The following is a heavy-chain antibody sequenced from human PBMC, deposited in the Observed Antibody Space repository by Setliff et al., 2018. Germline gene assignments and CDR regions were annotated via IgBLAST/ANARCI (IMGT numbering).Heavy chain of an antibody. CDR3: ARDPLYRENLSRVFDF. J-gene: IGHJ3*01. CDR1: GYTFTNYG. D-gene: IGHD3-16*02. V-gene: IGHV1-18*01. CDR2: INNYNMNT. Sequence: ASVKVSCKASGYTFTNYGINWVRQAPGQGLEWMGWINNYNMNTNYPQKFLGRVTMTTDTSTSAAYMELRSLRPDDTAVYYCARDPLYRENLSRVFDFWGQGTMVTVSS.